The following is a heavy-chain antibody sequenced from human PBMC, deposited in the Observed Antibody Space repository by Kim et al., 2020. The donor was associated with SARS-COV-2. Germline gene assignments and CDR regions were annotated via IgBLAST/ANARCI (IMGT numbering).Heavy chain of an antibody. CDR1: GFTFGTYA. CDR2: VGVIVGKT. CDR3: AKGGGWQTTASQDYFDL. J-gene: IGHJ4*02. D-gene: IGHD1-26*01. Sequence: GGSLRLSCAASGFTFGTYAMSWVRQAPGKGLEWVSSVGVIVGKTFYADSVKGRFTISRDKSKNTVYLQMRRLGAEDTAKYYCAKGGGWQTTASQDYFDLGGQGLLVTLPS. V-gene: IGHV3-23*01.